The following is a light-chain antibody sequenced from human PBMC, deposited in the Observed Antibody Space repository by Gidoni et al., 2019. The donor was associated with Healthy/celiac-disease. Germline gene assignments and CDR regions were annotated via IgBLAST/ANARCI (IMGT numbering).Light chain of an antibody. CDR3: QKYNNGPWT. CDR2: AAS. J-gene: IGKJ1*01. CDR1: QGISSY. V-gene: IGKV1-27*01. Sequence: IPLTQSPSPLSASAGDRVTITCRASQGISSYLAWYQQKPGKVPKLLIYAASTLQPGVPARFSGSGSGTDFTLTISSLEPEDVAAYYCQKYNNGPWTFGEGTKVEIK.